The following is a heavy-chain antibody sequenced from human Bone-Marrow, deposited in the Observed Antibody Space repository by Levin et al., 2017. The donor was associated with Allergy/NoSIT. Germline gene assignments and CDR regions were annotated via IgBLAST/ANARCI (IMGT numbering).Heavy chain of an antibody. D-gene: IGHD6-19*01. CDR3: AAEGVSSWLVPEVGAFDS. V-gene: IGHV1-58*01. J-gene: IGHJ3*02. CDR1: GFTFTSSA. Sequence: SVKVSCKASGFTFTSSAVQWVRQARGQRLEWIGWIVVGSGNTNYAQKFQERVTITRDMSTSTAYMELSSLRSEDTAVYYCAAEGVSSWLVPEVGAFDSWGQGTMVTVSS. CDR2: IVVGSGNT.